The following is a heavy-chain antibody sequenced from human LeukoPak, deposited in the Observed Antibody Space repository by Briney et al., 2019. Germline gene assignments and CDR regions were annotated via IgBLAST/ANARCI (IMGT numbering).Heavy chain of an antibody. V-gene: IGHV4-4*07. CDR1: GGSISSYY. Sequence: PSETLSLTCTVSGGSISSYYWSWIRQPAGRGLEWIGRIYTSGSTNYNPSLKSRVTMSVDTSKNRFSLKLSSVTAADTAVYYCTRLCKTYYYDSSGYYYFDNWGQGTLVTVSS. CDR3: TRLCKTYYYDSSGYYYFDN. D-gene: IGHD3-22*01. CDR2: IYTSGST. J-gene: IGHJ4*02.